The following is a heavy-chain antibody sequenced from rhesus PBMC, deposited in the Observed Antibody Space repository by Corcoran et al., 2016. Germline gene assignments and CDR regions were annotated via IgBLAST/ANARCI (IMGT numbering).Heavy chain of an antibody. CDR3: ASYSGSWNGSYFDY. CDR1: GYSISSGYD. D-gene: IGHD6-25*01. CDR2: IYGSGSST. V-gene: IGHV4-127*01. J-gene: IGHJ4*01. Sequence: QLQLQESGPGVVKPSETLSLNCAVSGYSISSGYDWSWIRQPPGKGLGWIGYIYGSGSSTNYNPSLKNCVALSVDTSKNQLSLKLSSVTAADTAVYYCASYSGSWNGSYFDYWGQGVLVTVSS.